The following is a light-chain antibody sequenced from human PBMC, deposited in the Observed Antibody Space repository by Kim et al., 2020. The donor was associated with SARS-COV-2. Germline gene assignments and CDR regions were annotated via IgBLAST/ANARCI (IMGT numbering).Light chain of an antibody. CDR1: QSVSSN. J-gene: IGKJ4*01. CDR3: KQYKQLPLT. V-gene: IGKV3-15*01. CDR2: GAS. Sequence: EIVMTQSPATLSVSPGERATLSCRASQSVSSNLAWYQQKPGQAPRLLIKGASTRATGIAARFSGSGSGTEFTLTISSLRSEDFAFYYCKQYKQLPLTFGGGTKVDIK.